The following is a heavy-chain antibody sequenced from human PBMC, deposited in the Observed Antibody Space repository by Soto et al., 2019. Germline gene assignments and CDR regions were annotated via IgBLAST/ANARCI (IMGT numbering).Heavy chain of an antibody. Sequence: QVQLQQGGAGLLKPSETLSLTCTVYGGSFTFSGYYWSWIRQPPGKGLEWIGEINHSGTTNYNPTLESRVTISPDTSKNQFSLDLTAVTAADTAVYYCVRGRILRLRFGDFDSWGQGTLVTVSS. D-gene: IGHD5-12*01. CDR3: VRGRILRLRFGDFDS. J-gene: IGHJ4*02. CDR1: GGSFTFSGYY. CDR2: INHSGTT. V-gene: IGHV4-34*01.